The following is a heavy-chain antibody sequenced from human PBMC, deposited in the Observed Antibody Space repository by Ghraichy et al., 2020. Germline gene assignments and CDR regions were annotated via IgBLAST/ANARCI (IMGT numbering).Heavy chain of an antibody. V-gene: IGHV1-18*04. J-gene: IGHJ4*02. CDR1: GYTFTSYG. D-gene: IGHD2-2*01. CDR3: ARDGEVVVVPAAAIDMAIFDY. CDR2: ISAYNGNT. Sequence: ASVKVSCKASGYTFTSYGISWVRQAPGQGLEWMGWISAYNGNTNYAQKLQGRVTMTTDTSTSTAYMELRSLRSDDTAVYYCARDGEVVVVPAAAIDMAIFDYWGQGTLVTVSS.